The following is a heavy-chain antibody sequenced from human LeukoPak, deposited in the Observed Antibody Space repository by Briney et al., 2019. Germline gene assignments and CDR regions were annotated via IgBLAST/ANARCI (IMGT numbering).Heavy chain of an antibody. J-gene: IGHJ4*02. V-gene: IGHV3-21*01. D-gene: IGHD3-9*01. CDR1: GFTFSSYS. CDR3: ARARNFDWLLWDY. Sequence: KTGGSLRLSCAASGFTFSSYSMNWVRQAPGKGLEWVSSISSSSSYIYYADSVKGRFTISRDNAKNTLYLQMNSLRAEDTAVYYCARARNFDWLLWDYWGQGTLVTVSS. CDR2: ISSSSSYI.